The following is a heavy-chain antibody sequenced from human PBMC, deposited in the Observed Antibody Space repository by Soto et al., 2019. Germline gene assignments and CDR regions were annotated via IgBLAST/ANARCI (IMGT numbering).Heavy chain of an antibody. CDR1: GDSISNSRW. J-gene: IGHJ3*01. D-gene: IGHD6-19*01. V-gene: IGHV4-4*02. CDR2: NLHSGET. CDR3: AYSTGWYRHDV. Sequence: QVQLQESGPGLVKPSRTLSLTCAVSGDSISNSRWWTWGGQPPRKRLEWIGDNLHSGETNYIPSLKSRVFKSVDKSQNQFSLRVISVTAAATAVYYCAYSTGWYRHDVWGQGTLVTVSS.